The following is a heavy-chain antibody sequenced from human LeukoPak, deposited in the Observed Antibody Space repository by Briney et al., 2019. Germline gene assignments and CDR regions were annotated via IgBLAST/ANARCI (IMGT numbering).Heavy chain of an antibody. Sequence: SETLSLTCIVSGGSISSNYWNWIRQPPGKGLEWLGNIYYTGSTNYNPSLKGRVTISLDTSKNHFSLKLSSVTAADTAVYYCAREGGFYRPLDYSGQGTLVTVSS. D-gene: IGHD6-25*01. J-gene: IGHJ4*02. CDR1: GGSISSNY. CDR2: IYYTGST. CDR3: AREGGFYRPLDY. V-gene: IGHV4-59*01.